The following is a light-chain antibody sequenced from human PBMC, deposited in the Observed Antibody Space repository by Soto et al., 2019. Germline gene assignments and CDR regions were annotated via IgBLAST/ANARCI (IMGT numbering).Light chain of an antibody. CDR3: QENDSSPET. Sequence: IVLTQSPGTLSLSPGERATLSCRASQSVSSSYLAWYQQKPGQAPRLLIYGASSRATGIPDRFSGSGSGTDFTLTISRLEPEDFAVYYCQENDSSPETFGLGTKVE. J-gene: IGKJ1*01. CDR2: GAS. CDR1: QSVSSSY. V-gene: IGKV3-20*01.